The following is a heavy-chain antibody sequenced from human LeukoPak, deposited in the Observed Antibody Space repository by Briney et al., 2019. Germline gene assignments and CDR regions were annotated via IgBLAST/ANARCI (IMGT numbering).Heavy chain of an antibody. CDR1: GFTFSSYG. V-gene: IGHV3-30*02. J-gene: IGHJ5*02. CDR2: IRYDGSNK. CDR3: AKEAVYSGSLPGRGWFDP. Sequence: PGGSLRLSCAASGFTFSSYGMHWVRQAPGKGLEWVAFIRYDGSNKYYADSVKGRFTISRDNSKNTLYLQMNSLRAEDTAVYYCAKEAVYSGSLPGRGWFDPWGQGTLVTVSS. D-gene: IGHD1-26*01.